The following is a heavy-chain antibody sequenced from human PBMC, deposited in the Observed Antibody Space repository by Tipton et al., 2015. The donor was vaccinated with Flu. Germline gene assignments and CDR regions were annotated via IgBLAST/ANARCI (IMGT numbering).Heavy chain of an antibody. CDR2: IKQDASEK. V-gene: IGHV3-7*01. D-gene: IGHD6-19*01. CDR3: AREFHSSGWYTSEDFDY. CDR1: GFRFNTFW. J-gene: IGHJ4*02. Sequence: SLRLSCAASGFRFNTFWMNWVRQAPGKGLEWVAIIKQDASEKLYVDSVEGRFTISRDNAKNTLYLHMNSLRAEDTSIYYCAREFHSSGWYTSEDFDYWGQGALVTVSS.